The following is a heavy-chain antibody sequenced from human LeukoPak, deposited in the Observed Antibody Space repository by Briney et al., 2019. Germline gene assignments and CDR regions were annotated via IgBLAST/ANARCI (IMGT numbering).Heavy chain of an antibody. CDR3: ATRRPYYYDSSGLGADAFDV. CDR1: GYTFTGYY. Sequence: ASVKVSCKASGYTFTGYYMHWVRQAPGQGLEWMGWINPNSGGTNYAQKFQGRVTMTEDTSSDTNYMELSSLRSEDTAVYYCATRRPYYYDSSGLGADAFDVWGQGVMVTVSS. D-gene: IGHD3-22*01. V-gene: IGHV1-2*02. CDR2: INPNSGGT. J-gene: IGHJ3*01.